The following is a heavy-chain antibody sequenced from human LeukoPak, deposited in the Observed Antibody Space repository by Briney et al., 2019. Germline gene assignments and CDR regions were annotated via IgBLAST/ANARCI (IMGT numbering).Heavy chain of an antibody. D-gene: IGHD4-17*01. V-gene: IGHV3-21*01. Sequence: GGSLRLSCAGSGFSFSSYSMIWVRQAPGRGPEWVSSISSGSSYLYYAASVEGRFTISRDNAKNSLFLQMNNLRAEDTAVYYCARDNDYGDYEGVDAFDVWGQGPLVNVSS. CDR3: ARDNDYGDYEGVDAFDV. CDR1: GFSFSSYS. J-gene: IGHJ3*01. CDR2: ISSGSSYL.